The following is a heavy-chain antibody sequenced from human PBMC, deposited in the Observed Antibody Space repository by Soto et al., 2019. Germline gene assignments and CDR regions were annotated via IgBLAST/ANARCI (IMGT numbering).Heavy chain of an antibody. J-gene: IGHJ4*02. CDR1: GFSLSTSGVG. Sequence: QITLKESGPTLVKPTQTLTLTCTFSGFSLSTSGVGVGWIRQPPGKALEWLALIYWDNDKRYSPSLRSRVTITKDTSKHHVVLTMTNMDPVDAATYYCAHTPTVTGGFDYWGQGTLVTVSS. CDR3: AHTPTVTGGFDY. CDR2: IYWDNDK. V-gene: IGHV2-5*02. D-gene: IGHD4-17*01.